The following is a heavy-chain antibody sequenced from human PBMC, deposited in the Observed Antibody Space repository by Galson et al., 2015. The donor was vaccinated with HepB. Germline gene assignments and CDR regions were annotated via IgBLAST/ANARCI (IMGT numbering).Heavy chain of an antibody. CDR1: GFTFSSYS. CDR2: ISSSSSYI. CDR3: ARGSSSWYDRHDENWFDP. V-gene: IGHV3-21*01. D-gene: IGHD6-13*01. Sequence: SLRLSCAASGFTFSSYSMNWVRQAPGKGLEWVSSISSSSSYIYYADSVKGRFTISRDNAKNSLYLQMNSLRAEDTAVYYCARGSSSWYDRHDENWFDPWGQGTLITVSS. J-gene: IGHJ5*02.